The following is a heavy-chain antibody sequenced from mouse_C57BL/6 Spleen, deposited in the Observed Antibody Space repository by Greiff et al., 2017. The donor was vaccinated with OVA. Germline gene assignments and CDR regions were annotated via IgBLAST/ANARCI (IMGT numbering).Heavy chain of an antibody. J-gene: IGHJ4*01. Sequence: EVKLMESGGGLVKPGGSLKLSCAASGFTFSDYGMHWVRQAPEKGLEWVAYISSGSSTIYYADTVKGRFTISRDNAKNTLFLQMTSLRSEDTAMYYCARGDYYDGYAMDYWGQGTSVTVSS. CDR3: ARGDYYDGYAMDY. CDR2: ISSGSSTI. V-gene: IGHV5-17*01. CDR1: GFTFSDYG. D-gene: IGHD2-4*01.